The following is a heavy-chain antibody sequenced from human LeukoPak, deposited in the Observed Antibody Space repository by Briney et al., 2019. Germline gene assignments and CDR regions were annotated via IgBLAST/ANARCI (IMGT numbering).Heavy chain of an antibody. CDR2: INPNSGDT. CDR3: ARAFPRARSGWFTSVKNTYYFDY. J-gene: IGHJ4*02. Sequence: GASVKVSCKTSGYTFTGYHMHWVRQAPGQGLEWMGRINPNSGDTNYAQKFQGRVTMTRDTSISTAYMELSRLRSDDTAVYYCARAFPRARSGWFTSVKNTYYFDYWGQGTLVTVSS. CDR1: GYTFTGYH. V-gene: IGHV1-2*06. D-gene: IGHD6-19*01.